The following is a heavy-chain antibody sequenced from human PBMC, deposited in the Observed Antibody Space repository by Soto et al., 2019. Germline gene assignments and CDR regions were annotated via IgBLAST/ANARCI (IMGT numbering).Heavy chain of an antibody. V-gene: IGHV3-43*01. CDR2: ISWDGGST. CDR1: GFTFDDYT. J-gene: IGHJ3*02. CDR3: AKDNSLGDDSSDAFDI. D-gene: IGHD3-22*01. Sequence: GGSLRLSCAASGFTFDDYTMHWVRQAPGKGLEWVSLISWDGGSTYYADSVKGRFTISRDNSKNSLYLQMNSLRTEDTALYYCAKDNSLGDDSSDAFDIWGQGTMVTVSS.